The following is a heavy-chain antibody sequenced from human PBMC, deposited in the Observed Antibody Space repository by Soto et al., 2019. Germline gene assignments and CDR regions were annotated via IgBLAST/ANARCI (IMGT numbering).Heavy chain of an antibody. CDR1: GYTFTSYG. Sequence: QVQLVQSGAEVKKPGASVKVSCKASGYTFTSYGISWVRQAPGQGLEWMGWISAYNGNTNYAQKLQGRVTMTTDTSTSTAYMELRSLRSDDTAGYYCAREAIEDIVVVVAAKDYWGQGTLVTVSS. J-gene: IGHJ4*02. CDR3: AREAIEDIVVVVAAKDY. V-gene: IGHV1-18*01. CDR2: ISAYNGNT. D-gene: IGHD2-15*01.